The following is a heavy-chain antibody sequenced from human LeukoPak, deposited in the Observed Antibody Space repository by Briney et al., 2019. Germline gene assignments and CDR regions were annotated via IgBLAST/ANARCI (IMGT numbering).Heavy chain of an antibody. CDR3: ARIFRYYFDY. V-gene: IGHV3-11*04. J-gene: IGHJ4*02. CDR1: GFTFSDYY. CDR2: MSTSDSPI. Sequence: GGSLRLSCAASGFTFSDYYMSWIRQAPGKGLEWVSYMSTSDSPIYYTDSVKDRFTISRDNAKNSLYLQMNSLRAEDTAVYYCARIFRYYFDYWGQGTLVTVSS.